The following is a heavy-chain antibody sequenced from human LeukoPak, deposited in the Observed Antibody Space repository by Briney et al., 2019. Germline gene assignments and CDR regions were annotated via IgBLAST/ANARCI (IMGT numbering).Heavy chain of an antibody. CDR2: VGGDGRVT. CDR3: AKGISADGYNFERGADY. J-gene: IGHJ4*02. Sequence: PGGSLRLSCAASGFTVSSNYMSWVRQAPGKGLEWVSSVGGDGRVTYYADSVKGRFTISRDNSKNTIFLQMNSLRVEDTAVYYCAKGISADGYNFERGADYWGQGAQVIVSS. V-gene: IGHV3-23*01. CDR1: GFTVSSNY. D-gene: IGHD1-1*01.